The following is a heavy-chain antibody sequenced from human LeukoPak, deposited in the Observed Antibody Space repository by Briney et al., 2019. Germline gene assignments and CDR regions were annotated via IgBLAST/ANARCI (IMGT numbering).Heavy chain of an antibody. J-gene: IGHJ4*02. D-gene: IGHD3-22*01. V-gene: IGHV3-15*01. CDR3: TTLTRGWDGSHK. CDR2: IKSKTDGGTT. Sequence: PGGSLRLSCAASGFTFSNAWMSWVRQAPGKGLEWVGRIKSKTDGGTTDYAAPVKGRFTISRDDAKNTLYLQMNSLKTEDTAVYYCTTLTRGWDGSHKWGQGILVTVSS. CDR1: GFTFSNAW.